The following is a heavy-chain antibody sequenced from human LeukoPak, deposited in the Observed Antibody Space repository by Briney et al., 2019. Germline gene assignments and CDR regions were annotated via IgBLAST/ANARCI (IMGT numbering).Heavy chain of an antibody. Sequence: SETLSLTCAVYGGSFSGYYWGWIRQPPGKGLEWIGSIYYSGSTYYNPSLKSRVTISVDTSKNQFSLKLSSVTAADTAVYYGVSSIAARWDWFDPWGQGTLVTVSS. CDR1: GGSFSGYY. J-gene: IGHJ5*02. CDR2: IYYSGST. D-gene: IGHD6-6*01. CDR3: VSSIAARWDWFDP. V-gene: IGHV4-34*03.